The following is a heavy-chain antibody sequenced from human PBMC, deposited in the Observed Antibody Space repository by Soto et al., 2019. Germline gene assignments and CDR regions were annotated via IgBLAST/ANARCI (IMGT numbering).Heavy chain of an antibody. CDR1: GGTFSSYT. J-gene: IGHJ4*02. CDR3: AMEYCSSTRCYRDY. D-gene: IGHD2-2*02. V-gene: IGHV1-69*02. CDR2: IIPILAIA. Sequence: QVQLVQSGAEVKKPGSSVKVSCKASGGTFSSYTISWVRQAPGQGLEWMGRIIPILAIANYAQKFQGRVTITADNLTSTAYTALSSRRSEDTDVYYCAMEYCSSTRCYRDYWGQGNVVTVSS.